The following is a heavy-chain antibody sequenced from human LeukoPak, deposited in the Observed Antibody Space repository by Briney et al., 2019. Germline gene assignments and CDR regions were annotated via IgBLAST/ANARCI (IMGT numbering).Heavy chain of an antibody. D-gene: IGHD2-15*01. CDR1: GDSVSSNTAA. CDR2: TYYRSKWYT. Sequence: SQTLLLTCAISGDSVSSNTAAWNWIRQSPSRGLEWLGRTYYRSKWYTSYAVSVKSRITINPDTSKNHFSLQLNSVTPGDTAVYYCARAGFCSGSDCYSRFDYWGQGILVTVSS. CDR3: ARAGFCSGSDCYSRFDY. J-gene: IGHJ4*01. V-gene: IGHV6-1*01.